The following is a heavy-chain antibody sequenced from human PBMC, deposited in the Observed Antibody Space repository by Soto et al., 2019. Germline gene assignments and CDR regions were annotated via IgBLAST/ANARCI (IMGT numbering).Heavy chain of an antibody. CDR2: MYYSGNT. V-gene: IGHV3-11*06. D-gene: IGHD6-13*01. CDR3: ARGPHSSTMGAEDY. CDR1: GSSITNYY. Sequence: LSLTCTVSGSSITNYYWSWIRQPPGKRLEYIGYMYYSGNTYYADSVKGRFTISRDNAKNSLYLQMNSLRAEDTAVYYCARGPHSSTMGAEDYWGQGTLVTVSS. J-gene: IGHJ4*02.